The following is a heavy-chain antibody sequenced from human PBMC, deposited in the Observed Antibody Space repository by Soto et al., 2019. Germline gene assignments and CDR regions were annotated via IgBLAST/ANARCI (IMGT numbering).Heavy chain of an antibody. CDR2: ISSNEVGT. CDR3: ARRARPDFYYMDV. Sequence: EVQLAESGGGLAQPGGSLRLSCAASGFTLSGYAMDWVRQAPGKGLEYVSGISSNEVGTYCANSVQGRFTISRDNSKNTVYLQMGSLRPEDMAVYYCARRARPDFYYMDVWGKGTTVTVSS. J-gene: IGHJ6*03. V-gene: IGHV3-64*01. D-gene: IGHD6-6*01. CDR1: GFTLSGYA.